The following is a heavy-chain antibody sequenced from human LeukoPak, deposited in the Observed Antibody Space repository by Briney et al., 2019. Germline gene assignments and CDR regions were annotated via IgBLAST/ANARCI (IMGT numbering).Heavy chain of an antibody. J-gene: IGHJ6*02. CDR3: ARDTLHGYRPYYYYGMDV. Sequence: SETLSLTCTVSGGSISSYYWSWIRQPPGKGLEWIGYIYYSGSTNYNPSLKSRVTISVDTSKNQFSLKLSSATAADTAVYYCARDTLHGYRPYYYYGMDVWGQGTTVTVSS. D-gene: IGHD3-16*02. V-gene: IGHV4-59*01. CDR2: IYYSGST. CDR1: GGSISSYY.